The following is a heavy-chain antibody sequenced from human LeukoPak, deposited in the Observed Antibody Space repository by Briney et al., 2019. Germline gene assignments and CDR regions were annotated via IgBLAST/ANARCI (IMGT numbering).Heavy chain of an antibody. Sequence: KPSETLSLTCTVSHGSISDNSYYWGWIRQPPGKGLEWIGSVSYSGSTYYNPSLKSRVTISLDTSKNQFSLKLTSMTAADTAVYFCARDNVVDATSGIDYWGQGTLVTVSS. CDR2: VSYSGST. CDR1: HGSISDNSYY. CDR3: ARDNVVDATSGIDY. J-gene: IGHJ4*02. V-gene: IGHV4-39*07. D-gene: IGHD1-26*01.